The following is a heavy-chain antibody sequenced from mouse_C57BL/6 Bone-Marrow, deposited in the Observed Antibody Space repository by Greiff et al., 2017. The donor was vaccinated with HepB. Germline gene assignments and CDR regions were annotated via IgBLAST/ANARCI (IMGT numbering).Heavy chain of an antibody. CDR1: GFTFSDYG. CDR3: ARNLITTVVGYWYFDV. V-gene: IGHV5-17*01. D-gene: IGHD1-1*01. Sequence: EVKVVESGGGLVKPGGSLKLSCAASGFTFSDYGMHWVRQAPEKGLEWVAYISSGSSTIYYADTVKGRFTISRDNAKNTLFLQMTSLRSEDTAMYYCARNLITTVVGYWYFDVWGTGTTVTVSS. J-gene: IGHJ1*03. CDR2: ISSGSSTI.